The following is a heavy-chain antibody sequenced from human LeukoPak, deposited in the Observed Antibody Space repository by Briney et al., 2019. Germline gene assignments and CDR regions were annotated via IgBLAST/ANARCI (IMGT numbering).Heavy chain of an antibody. CDR2: IYYSGST. Sequence: SETLSLTCTVSGGSISSYYWSWIRQPPGKGLEWIGYIYYSGSTNYNPSLKSRVTISVDTSKNQFSLKLSSVTAADTAVYYCARDDSGGHSYGYIRDWYFDLWGRGTLVTVSS. CDR3: ARDDSGGHSYGYIRDWYFDL. CDR1: GGSISSYY. D-gene: IGHD5-18*01. V-gene: IGHV4-59*01. J-gene: IGHJ2*01.